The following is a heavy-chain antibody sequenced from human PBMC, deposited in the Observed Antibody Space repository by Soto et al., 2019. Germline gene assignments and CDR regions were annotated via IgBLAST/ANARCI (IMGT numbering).Heavy chain of an antibody. CDR2: ISSSSSYI. Sequence: EVQLVESGGGLVKPGGSLRLSWAASGFTFSSYSMNWVRQAPGKGLEWVSSISSSSSYIYYADSVKGRFTISRDNAKNSLYLQMNRLRAEDAAVYYWAREEAAAGTFDYWGQGTLVTVSS. CDR3: AREEAAAGTFDY. CDR1: GFTFSSYS. V-gene: IGHV3-21*01. J-gene: IGHJ4*02. D-gene: IGHD6-13*01.